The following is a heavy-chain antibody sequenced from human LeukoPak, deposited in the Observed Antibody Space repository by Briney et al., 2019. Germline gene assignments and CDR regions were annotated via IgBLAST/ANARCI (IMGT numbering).Heavy chain of an antibody. CDR3: ASVYKHGMDV. V-gene: IGHV1-18*01. J-gene: IGHJ6*02. CDR2: ISAYNGNT. D-gene: IGHD5-24*01. Sequence: ASVKVSCKASGHTVTSYGISRVRQAPGQGLEWMGWISAYNGNTNYAQKLEGRVTLTRATSTGTVYMELSSLRSEDTAVYYCASVYKHGMDVWGQGTTVIVSS. CDR1: GHTVTSYG.